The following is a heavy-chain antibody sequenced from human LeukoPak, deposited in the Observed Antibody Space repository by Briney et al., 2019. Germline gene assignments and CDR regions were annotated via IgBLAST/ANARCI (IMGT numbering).Heavy chain of an antibody. Sequence: TLXXXCTVSGDSISSGDYYWGWIRQPAGKGLEWIVRISSSGSTNYNPSLKSRITISVNTTKNEFSLKLSSVTAADTAVYFCARGPYFYDSSASFDSGGQGPMVTVSA. D-gene: IGHD3-22*01. V-gene: IGHV4-61*02. CDR1: GDSISSGDYY. J-gene: IGHJ3*02. CDR3: ARGPYFYDSSASFDS. CDR2: ISSSGST.